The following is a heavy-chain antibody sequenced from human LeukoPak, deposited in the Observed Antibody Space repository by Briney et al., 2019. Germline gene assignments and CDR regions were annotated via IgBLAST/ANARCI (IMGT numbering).Heavy chain of an antibody. CDR2: IYHTGTT. CDR3: ASVSVWELATHPGGSFDY. CDR1: GGLISRIEYY. D-gene: IGHD1-26*01. J-gene: IGHJ4*02. V-gene: IGHV4-30-4*01. Sequence: SETLSLTCTVSGGLISRIEYYWSWIRQSPVKGLEWLGHIYHTGTTLYSPHLNNRLAVSVDSSRNQFSLTLNSVTAADTAVYYCASVSVWELATHPGGSFDYWGRGILVTVSS.